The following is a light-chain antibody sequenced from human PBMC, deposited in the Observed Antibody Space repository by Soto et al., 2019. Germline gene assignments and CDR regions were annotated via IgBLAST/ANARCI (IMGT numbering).Light chain of an antibody. Sequence: EIVLTQSPGTLSLSPGERATLSCRASQSVSNSYLAWHQQKPGQAPRLLIYGASSRATGIPDRFSGSGSGTDFTLTISRLEPEDCAVYYCQQYGSSTWTFGQGTKVEIK. CDR3: QQYGSSTWT. CDR1: QSVSNSY. V-gene: IGKV3-20*01. CDR2: GAS. J-gene: IGKJ1*01.